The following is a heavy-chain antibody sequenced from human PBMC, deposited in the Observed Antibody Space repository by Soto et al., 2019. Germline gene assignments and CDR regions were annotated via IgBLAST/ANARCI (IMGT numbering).Heavy chain of an antibody. CDR3: ARGYHYYDSSGYDKWDAFDI. D-gene: IGHD3-22*01. CDR1: GGSISGSNW. V-gene: IGHV4-4*02. J-gene: IGHJ3*02. CDR2: IYHSGST. Sequence: SETLSLTCAVSGGSISGSNWWSWVRQPPGKGLEWIGEIYHSGSTNYNPSLKSRVTISVDKSKNQFSLKLSSVTAADTAVYYCARGYHYYDSSGYDKWDAFDIWGQGTMVT.